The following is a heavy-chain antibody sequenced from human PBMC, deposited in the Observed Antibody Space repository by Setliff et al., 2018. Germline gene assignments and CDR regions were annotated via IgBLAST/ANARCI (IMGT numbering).Heavy chain of an antibody. CDR1: GYTFTSYD. V-gene: IGHV1-8*03. Sequence: ASVKVSCKASGYTFTSYDINWVRQATGQGLEWMGWMNPNSGNTGYAQKFQGRVTITRDTSASTAYMELSSLRSEDTAVYYCARGATVVIYYYMDVWGKGTTVTVSS. CDR3: ARGATVVIYYYMDV. J-gene: IGHJ6*03. D-gene: IGHD4-17*01. CDR2: MNPNSGNT.